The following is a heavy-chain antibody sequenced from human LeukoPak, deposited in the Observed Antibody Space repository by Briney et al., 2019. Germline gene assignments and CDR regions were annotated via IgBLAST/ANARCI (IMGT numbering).Heavy chain of an antibody. CDR3: AKANQNYYDAYMDV. J-gene: IGHJ6*02. D-gene: IGHD3-22*01. CDR2: ISGSGDST. V-gene: IGHV3-23*01. Sequence: GGSLRLSCADSGFTFSSYAMKWVRQAPGKGLEWVSGISGSGDSTYYADSVKGRFTISRDNSENTLYLQMNSLRAEDTAVYYCAKANQNYYDAYMDVWGHRDHGHRLL. CDR1: GFTFSSYA.